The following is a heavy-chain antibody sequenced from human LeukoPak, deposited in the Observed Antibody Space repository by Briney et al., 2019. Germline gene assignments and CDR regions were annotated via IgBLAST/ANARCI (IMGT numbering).Heavy chain of an antibody. CDR1: GGTFSSYA. D-gene: IGHD2-15*01. J-gene: IGHJ6*04. CDR2: IIPNSGGT. Sequence: ASVKVSCKASGGTFSSYAISWVRQAHGQGLEWMGGIIPNSGGTNYAQKFQGRVTMTRDTSNSTGYMELSRLRSDDTAVYYCARDKMRGYILVVVAATPGGGMYVWGEGTTVTVSS. CDR3: ARDKMRGYILVVVAATPGGGMYV. V-gene: IGHV1-2*02.